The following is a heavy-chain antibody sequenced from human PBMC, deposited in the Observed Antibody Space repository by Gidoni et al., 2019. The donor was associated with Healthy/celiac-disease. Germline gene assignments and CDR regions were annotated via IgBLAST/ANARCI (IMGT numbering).Heavy chain of an antibody. J-gene: IGHJ3*02. CDR2: FDPEDGET. V-gene: IGHV1-24*01. D-gene: IGHD3-22*01. CDR1: GYPLPELS. CDR3: ATDLLRPPNDAFDI. Sequence: QVQLVQSGAEVKKPGASVKVSCKVSGYPLPELSMPWVRQAPGKGLEWMGGFDPEDGETIYAQKFQGRVTMTEDTSTDTAYMELSSLRSEDTAVYYCATDLLRPPNDAFDIWGQGTMVTVSS.